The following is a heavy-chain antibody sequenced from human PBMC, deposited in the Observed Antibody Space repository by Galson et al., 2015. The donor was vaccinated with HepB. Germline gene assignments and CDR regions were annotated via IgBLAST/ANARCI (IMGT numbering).Heavy chain of an antibody. J-gene: IGHJ6*02. Sequence: QSGAEVKKPGESLKISCKGSGYSFTSYWIGWVRQMPGKGLEWMGIIYPGDSDTRYSPSFQGQVTISADKSISTAYLQWSSLKASDTAMYYCARHFHNPVVTAIGGEDYCYYGMDVWGQGTTVTVSS. CDR1: GYSFTSYW. V-gene: IGHV5-51*01. D-gene: IGHD2-21*02. CDR3: ARHFHNPVVTAIGGEDYCYYGMDV. CDR2: IYPGDSDT.